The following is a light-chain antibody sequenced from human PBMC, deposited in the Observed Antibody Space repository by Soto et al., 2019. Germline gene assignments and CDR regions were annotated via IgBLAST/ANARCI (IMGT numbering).Light chain of an antibody. CDR2: DAS. CDR3: QQRSRWET. J-gene: IGKJ1*01. V-gene: IGKV3-11*01. CDR1: QSVRSN. Sequence: EIVLTQSPATLSLSPGERATLSCRASQSVRSNLVWYQQKPGQAPRLLIYDASKRATGIPARFSGSGSGTDFTLTISSLEPEDFAVYYCQQRSRWETLGQGTKVEIK.